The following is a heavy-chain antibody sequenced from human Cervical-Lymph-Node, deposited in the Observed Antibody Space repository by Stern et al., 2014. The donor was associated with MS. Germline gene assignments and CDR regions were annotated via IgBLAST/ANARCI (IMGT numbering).Heavy chain of an antibody. CDR1: GFTFSRYA. V-gene: IGHV3-30*03. CDR3: VPGSGAFDY. J-gene: IGHJ4*02. Sequence: VQLVESGGGVVQPGTSPRLSCATSGFTFSRYAMHWVRQAPGKGLQWLAVISYDEKNENYADSVRGRFTIPRDSSKKMLYLQMDSLTIDDTAVYYCVPGSGAFDYWGQGTLVIVSS. D-gene: IGHD3-10*01. CDR2: ISYDEKNE.